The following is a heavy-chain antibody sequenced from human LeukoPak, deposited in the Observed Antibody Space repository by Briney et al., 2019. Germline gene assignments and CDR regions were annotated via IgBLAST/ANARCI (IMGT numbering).Heavy chain of an antibody. CDR1: GYSISSGYY. Sequence: PSETLSLTCAVSGYSISSGYYWGWIRQPPGKGLEWIGSIYHSGSICYNPSLKSRVTISVDTSKNQFSLKLSSVTAADTAVYYCARGYYGSSGYYWNYFDYWGQGTLVTVSS. J-gene: IGHJ4*02. V-gene: IGHV4-38-2*01. D-gene: IGHD3-22*01. CDR2: IYHSGSI. CDR3: ARGYYGSSGYYWNYFDY.